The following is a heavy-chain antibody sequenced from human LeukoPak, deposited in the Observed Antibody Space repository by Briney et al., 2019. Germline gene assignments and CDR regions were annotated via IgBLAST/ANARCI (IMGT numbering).Heavy chain of an antibody. D-gene: IGHD1-26*01. CDR1: GGSFSGYY. CDR2: INHSGST. CDR3: ASGATNY. J-gene: IGHJ4*02. V-gene: IGHV4-34*01. Sequence: SETLSLTCAVYGGSFSGYYWSWNRQPPGKGLEWIGEINHSGSTNYNPSLKSRVTISVDTSKNQFSLKLSSVTAADTAVYYCASGATNYWGQGTLVTVSS.